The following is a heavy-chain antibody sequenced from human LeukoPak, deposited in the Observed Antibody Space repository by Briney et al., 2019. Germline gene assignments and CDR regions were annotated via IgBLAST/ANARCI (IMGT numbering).Heavy chain of an antibody. CDR2: IFYSGST. V-gene: IGHV4-39*01. CDR1: GGSISSSSYY. D-gene: IGHD2-2*02. CDR3: ARQGPSLGYCSSTSCYTRFDP. Sequence: SETLSLTCTVSGGSISSSSYYWGWIRQPPGKGLEWIGSIFYSGSTHYNPSLKSRVTMSVDTSKNQFSLKLSSVTAADTAVYYCARQGPSLGYCSSTSCYTRFDPWGQGTLVTVSS. J-gene: IGHJ5*02.